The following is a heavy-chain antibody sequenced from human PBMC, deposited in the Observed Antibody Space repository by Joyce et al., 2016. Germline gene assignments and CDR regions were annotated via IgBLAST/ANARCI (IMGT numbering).Heavy chain of an antibody. CDR2: VSADSGNT. Sequence: QVQLVQSGAEVTKPGASVKVSCKASGYTFTNNDIHWVRQAPGQSLEWMGWVSADSGNTKYSQKFQGRLTFTRDTSATTAYMELSSLTIEDTAFNYCARGRTLLDWGQGTLVSVSS. D-gene: IGHD2-15*01. CDR1: GYTFTNND. CDR3: ARGRTLLD. V-gene: IGHV1-3*01. J-gene: IGHJ4*02.